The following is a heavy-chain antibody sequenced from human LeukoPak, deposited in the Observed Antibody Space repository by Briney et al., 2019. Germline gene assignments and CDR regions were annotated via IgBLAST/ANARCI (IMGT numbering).Heavy chain of an antibody. J-gene: IGHJ6*02. Sequence: SETLSLTCTVSGGSINSYYWSWIRQPAGKGLEWIGRIYTSGSTNYNPSLKSRVTMSVDTSKNQFSLKLSSVTAADTAVYYCARRATANYYYYYGMDVWGQGTTVTVSS. CDR3: ARRATANYYYYYGMDV. CDR2: IYTSGST. CDR1: GGSINSYY. V-gene: IGHV4-4*07. D-gene: IGHD5-24*01.